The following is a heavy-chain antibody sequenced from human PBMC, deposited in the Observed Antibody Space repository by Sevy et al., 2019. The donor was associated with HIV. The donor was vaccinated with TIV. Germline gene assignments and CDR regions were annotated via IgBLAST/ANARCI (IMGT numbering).Heavy chain of an antibody. V-gene: IGHV3-30*18. CDR3: AKEGGELSDY. D-gene: IGHD3-16*02. CDR1: GFTFSSYG. J-gene: IGHJ4*02. Sequence: GGSLRLSCAASGFTFSSYGMHWVRQAPGKGLEWVAVISYDGSNKYYADSVKGRFTISRDNSKNTLYPQMNSLRAEDTAVYYCAKEGGELSDYWGQGTLVTVSS. CDR2: ISYDGSNK.